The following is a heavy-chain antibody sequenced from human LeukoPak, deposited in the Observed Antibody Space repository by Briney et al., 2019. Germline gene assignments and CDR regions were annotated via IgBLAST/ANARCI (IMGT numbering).Heavy chain of an antibody. J-gene: IGHJ4*02. V-gene: IGHV4-4*07. CDR1: GGSISSYY. D-gene: IGHD6-13*01. Sequence: PSETLSLTCTVSGGSISSYYWSWVRQPAGKGLEWIGRIYASGNTNYNPSLKGRVTMTVDTSKNQFSLNLSSVTAADAAVYYCARGRGSSWYYFDSWGQGTLVTVSS. CDR3: ARGRGSSWYYFDS. CDR2: IYASGNT.